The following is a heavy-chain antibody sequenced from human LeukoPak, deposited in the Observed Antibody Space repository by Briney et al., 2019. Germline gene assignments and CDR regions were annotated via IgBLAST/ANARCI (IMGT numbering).Heavy chain of an antibody. V-gene: IGHV4-59*01. CDR1: GGSMRSYY. CDR3: ARDYTMTHAFDI. D-gene: IGHD3-22*01. Sequence: PWETLSLTRTVSGGSMRSYYWSWIRQPPRRGLEWIGYIYYTGSTNYNPSLKGRVTISVDTSKSQFSPKLSSVTAADTALYYCARDYTMTHAFDIWGQGTLVTVSS. J-gene: IGHJ3*02. CDR2: IYYTGST.